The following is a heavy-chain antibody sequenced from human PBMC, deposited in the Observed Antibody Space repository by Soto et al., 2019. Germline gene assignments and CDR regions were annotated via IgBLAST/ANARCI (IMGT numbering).Heavy chain of an antibody. CDR3: ASDSR. CDR1: GFTFSRSW. J-gene: IGHJ4*02. Sequence: EVQMVESGGGLVQPGGSLRLSCAGSGFTFSRSWVTWVRQAPGKGLEWVANINSDGTAKNYVDSVKGRFTISRDNVRNSFYRQMSGLRGEDTAIYYGASDSRWGQGTRVTVSS. CDR2: INSDGTAK. V-gene: IGHV3-7*03.